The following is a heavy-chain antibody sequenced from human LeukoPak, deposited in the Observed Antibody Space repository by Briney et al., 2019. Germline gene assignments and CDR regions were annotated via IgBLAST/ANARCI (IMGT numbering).Heavy chain of an antibody. CDR2: ISGSGGST. D-gene: IGHD3-9*01. J-gene: IGHJ4*02. V-gene: IGHV3-23*01. Sequence: PGGSLRLSCAASGFTFSSYAMSWVRQAPGKGLEWVSAISGSGGSTYYADSVKGRFTISRDNSKNTLYLQMNSLRAEDTAVYYCAKPSFYDILTAYYFDYWGQGTLVTVSS. CDR3: AKPSFYDILTAYYFDY. CDR1: GFTFSSYA.